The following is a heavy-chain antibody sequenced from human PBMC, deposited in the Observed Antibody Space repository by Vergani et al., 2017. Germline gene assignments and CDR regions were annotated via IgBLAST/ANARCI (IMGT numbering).Heavy chain of an antibody. V-gene: IGHV3-30-3*01. CDR3: AGNLYYYGSRSPTGTFDI. Sequence: QVQLVESGGGVVQPGRSLRLSCAASGFPFSSYAMHWVRQAPGKGLEWVAVISSDGSNKYYADSVKGRFTISRDNSKNTLYLQMNSLRAEETAVYYCAGNLYYYGSRSPTGTFDIWGQGTMVTVSS. CDR1: GFPFSSYA. J-gene: IGHJ3*02. D-gene: IGHD3-10*01. CDR2: ISSDGSNK.